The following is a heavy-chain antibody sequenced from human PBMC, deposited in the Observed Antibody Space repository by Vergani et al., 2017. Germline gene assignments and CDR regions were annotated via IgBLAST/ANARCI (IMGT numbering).Heavy chain of an antibody. CDR3: ARIEMATTGFDY. D-gene: IGHD5-24*01. V-gene: IGHV4-39*07. CDR1: GGSISSSSYY. Sequence: QLQLQESGPGLVKPSETLSLTCTVSGGSISSSSYYWGWIRQPPGKGLEWIGSIYYSGSTYYNPSLKSRVTRSVDTSKNQFSLKLSSVTAADTAVYYCARIEMATTGFDYWGQGTLVTVSS. J-gene: IGHJ4*02. CDR2: IYYSGST.